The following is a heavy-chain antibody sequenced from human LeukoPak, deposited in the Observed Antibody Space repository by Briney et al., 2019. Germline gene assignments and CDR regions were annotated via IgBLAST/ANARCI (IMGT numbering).Heavy chain of an antibody. CDR3: ARQGQLWFGELLNYFDY. Sequence: GRSLRLSCAASGFTFSSYGMHWVRQAPGKGLEWVAVIWYDGSNKYYADSVKGRFTISRDNSKNTLYLQMNSLRAEDTAVYYCARQGQLWFGELLNYFDYWGQGTLVTVSS. J-gene: IGHJ4*02. D-gene: IGHD3-10*01. CDR1: GFTFSSYG. V-gene: IGHV3-33*01. CDR2: IWYDGSNK.